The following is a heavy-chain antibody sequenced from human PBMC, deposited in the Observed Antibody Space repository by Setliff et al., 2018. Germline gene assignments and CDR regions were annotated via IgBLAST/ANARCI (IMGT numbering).Heavy chain of an antibody. CDR1: GGTFSDYY. J-gene: IGHJ4*02. D-gene: IGHD3-22*01. Sequence: PSETLSLTCAAYGGTFSDYYWTWIRQPPGKGLEWIGEINHSGSSNYNPSLKSRVTISVDTSKNQFSLKVTSVTAADTAVYYCARGHPPSDSSGYYYAYWGQGTLVTVSS. V-gene: IGHV4-34*01. CDR2: INHSGSS. CDR3: ARGHPPSDSSGYYYAY.